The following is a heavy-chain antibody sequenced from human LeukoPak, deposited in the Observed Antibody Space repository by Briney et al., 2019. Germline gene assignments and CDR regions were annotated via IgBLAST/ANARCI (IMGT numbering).Heavy chain of an antibody. CDR2: INSDGTR. Sequence: PGGSLRLSCAASGFTFSSYGMHWVRQAPGEGLVWVSRINSDGTRTYADSVKGRFTISRDNAKNTLYLQMNSLRVEDTAVYYCTRVGRSYYGNFDYWGQGTLVTVSS. CDR1: GFTFSSYG. CDR3: TRVGRSYYGNFDY. J-gene: IGHJ4*02. V-gene: IGHV3-74*01. D-gene: IGHD3-10*01.